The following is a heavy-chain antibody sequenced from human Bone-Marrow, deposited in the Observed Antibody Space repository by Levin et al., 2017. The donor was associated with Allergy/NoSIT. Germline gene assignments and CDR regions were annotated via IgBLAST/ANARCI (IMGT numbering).Heavy chain of an antibody. CDR2: IYHRGST. CDR3: ARGNVGNYAGGIFDF. Sequence: SETLSLTCAVSGYSISSGYYWGWIRQSPGKGLEWIGTIYHRGSTYYNPSLKSRVTISLDTSKNQFSLSLSSVTAADTALYYCARGNVGNYAGGIFDFWGPGTLVTVSS. J-gene: IGHJ4*02. V-gene: IGHV4-38-2*01. D-gene: IGHD1-26*01. CDR1: GYSISSGYY.